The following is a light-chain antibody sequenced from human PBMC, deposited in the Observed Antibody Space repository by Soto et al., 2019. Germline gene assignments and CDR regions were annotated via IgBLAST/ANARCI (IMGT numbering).Light chain of an antibody. CDR1: SSDVGGYDY. CDR2: EVS. J-gene: IGLJ1*01. Sequence: QSALTQPASVSGSPGQSITIACTGTSSDVGGYDYVSWFQQNPRKAPKLIIFEVSNRPSGVSYRFSGSKSGNTASLAISGLEAEDEANYYCSSHSSSSTLVFGTGTKVTVL. CDR3: SSHSSSSTLV. V-gene: IGLV2-14*01.